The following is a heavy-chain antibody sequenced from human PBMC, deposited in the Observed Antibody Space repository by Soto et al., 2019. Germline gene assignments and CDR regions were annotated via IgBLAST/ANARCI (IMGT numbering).Heavy chain of an antibody. D-gene: IGHD6-19*01. CDR1: GYTFTSYG. Sequence: ASVEVSCKXSGYTFTSYGISWVRQAPGQGLEWMGWISAYNGNTNYAQKLQGRVTMTTDTSTSTAYMELRSLRSDDTAVYYCARTRSIAVAGIFNYWGQGTLVTVSS. CDR2: ISAYNGNT. CDR3: ARTRSIAVAGIFNY. J-gene: IGHJ4*02. V-gene: IGHV1-18*01.